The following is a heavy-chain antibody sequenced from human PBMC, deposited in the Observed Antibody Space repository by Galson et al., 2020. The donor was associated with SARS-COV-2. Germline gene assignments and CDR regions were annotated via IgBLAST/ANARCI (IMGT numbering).Heavy chain of an antibody. CDR2: ISGGDGST. CDR1: GFTFSDYA. V-gene: IGHV3-23*01. J-gene: IGHJ4*02. Sequence: TGGSLRLSCAASGFTFSDYAMNWVSQAPGKGLEWVSVISGGDGSTYYADSVKGRFTISRDNSKNTLYLQMNSLRAEDTALYYCAKAGCTSATCYCNCWGQGTLVTVAS. D-gene: IGHD2-2*01. CDR3: AKAGCTSATCYCNC.